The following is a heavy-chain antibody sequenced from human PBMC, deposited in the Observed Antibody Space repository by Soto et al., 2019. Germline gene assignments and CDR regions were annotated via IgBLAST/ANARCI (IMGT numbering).Heavy chain of an antibody. CDR3: ARRYGGRLDY. CDR1: GDTISTGGYT. CDR2: TYHSGNP. D-gene: IGHD2-15*01. V-gene: IGHV4-30-2*01. J-gene: IGHJ4*02. Sequence: PXETLSLTCDVPGDTISTGGYTWAWIRQPPGKALEWIGHTYHSGNPYYNPSLKSRVIISVDRSKNQFSLKLRSVTAADTAVDYCARRYGGRLDYWGQGTLVNVAS.